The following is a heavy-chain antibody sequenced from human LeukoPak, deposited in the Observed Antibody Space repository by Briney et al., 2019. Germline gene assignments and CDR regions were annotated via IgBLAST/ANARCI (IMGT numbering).Heavy chain of an antibody. Sequence: GRSLRLSCAASGFTFDDYAMHWVRQAPGKGLEWISGISWNSGSIGYAESVKGRFAISRDNAKNSLDLQMNSLKTEDTALYYCAKAYCSRTSCYLTYWGQGTLVTVSS. D-gene: IGHD2-2*01. CDR2: ISWNSGSI. CDR1: GFTFDDYA. J-gene: IGHJ4*02. CDR3: AKAYCSRTSCYLTY. V-gene: IGHV3-9*01.